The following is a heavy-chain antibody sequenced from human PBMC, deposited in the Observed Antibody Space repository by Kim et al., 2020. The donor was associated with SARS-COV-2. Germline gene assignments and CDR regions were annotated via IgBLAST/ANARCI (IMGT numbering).Heavy chain of an antibody. CDR1: GYTFTSYA. CDR3: ARAVGYYDSVDAFDI. Sequence: ASVKVSCKASGYTFTSYAMHWVRQAPGQRLEWMGWINAGNGNTQYSQKFQGRVTITRDTSASTAYMELSSLRSEDTAVYYCARAVGYYDSVDAFDIWGQGTMVTVSS. V-gene: IGHV1-3*01. D-gene: IGHD3-22*01. CDR2: INAGNGNT. J-gene: IGHJ3*02.